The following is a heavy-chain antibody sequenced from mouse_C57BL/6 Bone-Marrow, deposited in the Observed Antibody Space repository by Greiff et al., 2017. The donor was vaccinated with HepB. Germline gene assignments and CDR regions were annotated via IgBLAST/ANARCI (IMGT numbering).Heavy chain of an antibody. J-gene: IGHJ3*01. CDR3: AREDDYDVFAY. CDR2: INPGSGGT. D-gene: IGHD2-4*01. Sequence: QVQLKESGAELVRPGTSVKVSCKASGYAFTNYLIEWVKQRPGQGLEWIGVINPGSGGTNYNEKFKGKATLTADKSSSTAYMQLSSLTSEDSAVYFCAREDDYDVFAYWGQGTLVTVSA. CDR1: GYAFTNYL. V-gene: IGHV1-54*01.